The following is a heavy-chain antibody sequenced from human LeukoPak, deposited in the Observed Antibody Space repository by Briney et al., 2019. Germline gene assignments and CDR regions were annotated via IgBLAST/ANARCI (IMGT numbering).Heavy chain of an antibody. CDR3: ARWDGTNFHY. J-gene: IGHJ4*02. V-gene: IGHV5-51*01. CDR2: IYPGDSDT. CDR1: GYSFTTYW. Sequence: GESLKISCKGSGYSFTTYWIGWVRQMPGKGLEWMGIIYPGDSDTKYSPSFQGQVTISVDKSTSTAYLQWSSLKASDTAMYYCARWDGTNFHYWGQGTLVTVSS. D-gene: IGHD1-26*01.